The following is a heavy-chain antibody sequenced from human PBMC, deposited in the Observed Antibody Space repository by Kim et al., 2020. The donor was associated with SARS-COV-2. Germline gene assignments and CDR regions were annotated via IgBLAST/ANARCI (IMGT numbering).Heavy chain of an antibody. Sequence: GGSLRLSCTASGFTFGDYAMSWFRQAPGKGLEWVGFIRSKAYGGTTEYAASVKGRFTISRDDSKSIAYLQMNSLKTEDTAVYYCTRALQYSGSYYETNRISAFDYWGQGTLVTVSS. D-gene: IGHD1-26*01. CDR3: TRALQYSGSYYETNRISAFDY. V-gene: IGHV3-49*03. CDR1: GFTFGDYA. J-gene: IGHJ4*02. CDR2: IRSKAYGGTT.